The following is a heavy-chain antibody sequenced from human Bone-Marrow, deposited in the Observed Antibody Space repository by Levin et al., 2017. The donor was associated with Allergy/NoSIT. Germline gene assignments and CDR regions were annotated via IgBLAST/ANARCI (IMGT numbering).Heavy chain of an antibody. D-gene: IGHD4-17*01. CDR2: TRNKANSYTT. CDR1: GFTFSDHY. V-gene: IGHV3-72*01. J-gene: IGHJ4*02. CDR3: ARVGTTVPHFDY. Sequence: LSLTCAASGFTFSDHYMDWVRQAPGKGLEWVGRTRNKANSYTTEYAASVKGRFTISRDDSKNSLYLQMNSLKTEDTAVYYCARVGTTVPHFDYWGQGTLVTVSS.